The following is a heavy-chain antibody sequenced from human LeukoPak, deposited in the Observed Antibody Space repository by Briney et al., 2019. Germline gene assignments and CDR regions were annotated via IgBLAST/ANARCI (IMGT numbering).Heavy chain of an antibody. D-gene: IGHD3-16*01. Sequence: PSETLSLTCAVYGGSFSGYYWSWIRQPPGKGLEWIGEINHSGSTNYGPSLKSRVTISVDTSKNQFSLKLTSMTAADTAVYYCASGVPLALGVWGKGTTVTVSS. CDR3: ASGVPLALGV. CDR1: GGSFSGYY. J-gene: IGHJ6*04. V-gene: IGHV4-34*01. CDR2: INHSGST.